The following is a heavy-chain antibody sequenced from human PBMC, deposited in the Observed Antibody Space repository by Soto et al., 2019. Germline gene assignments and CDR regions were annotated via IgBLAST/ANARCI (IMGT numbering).Heavy chain of an antibody. J-gene: IGHJ4*02. D-gene: IGHD3-10*01. Sequence: QMQLVQSGAEMKKPGSSVKVSCQSSGGTFNTYAMNWVRQAPGQGPEWMGDISPMFGAANYAPKFQGRVTITADESTGTSYMQLGSLTSEDTALYFCAREVQVHTPAFVYWGQGTLVTVSS. CDR2: ISPMFGAA. CDR1: GGTFNTYA. V-gene: IGHV1-69*19. CDR3: AREVQVHTPAFVY.